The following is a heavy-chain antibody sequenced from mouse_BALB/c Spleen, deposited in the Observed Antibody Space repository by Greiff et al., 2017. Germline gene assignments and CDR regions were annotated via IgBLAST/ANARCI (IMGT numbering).Heavy chain of an antibody. D-gene: IGHD2-2*01. CDR2: ISYDGSN. CDR3: ARWLPPMDY. J-gene: IGHJ4*01. V-gene: IGHV3-6*02. Sequence: EVQLVESGPGLVKPSQSLSLTCSVTGYSITSGYYWNWIRQFPGNKLEWMGYISYDGSNNYNPSLKNRISITRDTSKNQFFLKLNSVTTEDTATYYCARWLPPMDYWGQGTSVTVSS. CDR1: GYSITSGYY.